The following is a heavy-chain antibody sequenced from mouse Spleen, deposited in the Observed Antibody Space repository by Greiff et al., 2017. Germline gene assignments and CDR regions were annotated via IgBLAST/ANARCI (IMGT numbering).Heavy chain of an antibody. D-gene: IGHD4-1*01. CDR1: GYSITSGYY. CDR3: ARETGPLDY. J-gene: IGHJ2*01. CDR2: ISYDGSN. Sequence: EVQLLESGPGLVKPSQSLSLTCSVTGYSITSGYYWNWIRQFPGNKLEWMGYISYDGSNNYNPSLKNRISITRDTSKNQFFLKLNSVTTEDTATYYCARETGPLDYWGQGTTLTVSS. V-gene: IGHV3-6*02.